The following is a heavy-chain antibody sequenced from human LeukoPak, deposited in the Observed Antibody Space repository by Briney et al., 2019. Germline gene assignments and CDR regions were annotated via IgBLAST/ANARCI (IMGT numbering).Heavy chain of an antibody. CDR1: GFTFSNAW. Sequence: GGSLRLSCAASGFTFSNAWMSWVRQAPGKGLEWVGRIKSKTDGGTTDYVAPVKGRFTISRDDSKNTLYLQMNSLRADDTAVYYCARGALYQYYMDAWGKGTTVTVSS. CDR3: ARGALYQYYMDA. J-gene: IGHJ6*03. V-gene: IGHV3-15*05. CDR2: IKSKTDGGTT.